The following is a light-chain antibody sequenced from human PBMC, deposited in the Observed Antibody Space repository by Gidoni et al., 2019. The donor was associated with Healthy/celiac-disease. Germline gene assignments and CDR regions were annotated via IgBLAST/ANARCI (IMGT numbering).Light chain of an antibody. J-gene: IGKJ3*01. CDR2: DAS. V-gene: IGKV1-33*01. Sequence: DIQMTQSPSSLSASVGDRVTITCQASQDISNYLNWYQQKPGKAPKLLIYDASNLETGVPSRFSGSGSGTDFTFTSSSLQPEDIATHYCQQYDNLFFTFGPGTKVDIK. CDR1: QDISNY. CDR3: QQYDNLFFT.